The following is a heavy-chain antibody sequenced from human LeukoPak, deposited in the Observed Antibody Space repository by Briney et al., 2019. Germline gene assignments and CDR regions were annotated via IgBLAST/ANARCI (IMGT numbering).Heavy chain of an antibody. CDR3: ARCITIFGVAGRGNFDL. J-gene: IGHJ2*01. CDR2: IYYSGST. D-gene: IGHD3-3*01. V-gene: IGHV4-39*01. Sequence: SETLSLTCTVSGGSISSSSYYWGWIRQPPGKGLEWIGRIYYSGSTYYNPSLKSRVTISVDTSKNQFSLKLSSVTAADTAVYYCARCITIFGVAGRGNFDLWGRGTLVSVSS. CDR1: GGSISSSSYY.